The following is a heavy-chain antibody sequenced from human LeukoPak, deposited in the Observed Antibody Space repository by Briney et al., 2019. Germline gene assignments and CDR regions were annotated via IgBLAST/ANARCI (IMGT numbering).Heavy chain of an antibody. J-gene: IGHJ4*02. V-gene: IGHV4-30-4*01. CDR3: ARVNYDSRDFDY. D-gene: IGHD3-22*01. CDR1: GGSISSGDYY. Sequence: SQTLSVTCTVSGGSISSGDYYWSWIRQPPGKGLEWIGYIYYSGSTYYNPSLKSRVTISVDTSKNQFSLKLSSVTAADTAVYYCARVNYDSRDFDYWGQGTLVTVSS. CDR2: IYYSGST.